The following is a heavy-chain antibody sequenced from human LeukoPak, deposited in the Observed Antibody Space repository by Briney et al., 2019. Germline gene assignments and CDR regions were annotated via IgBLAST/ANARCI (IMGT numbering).Heavy chain of an antibody. CDR1: GFTFDDYA. V-gene: IGHV3-43*02. D-gene: IGHD3-9*01. CDR2: ISGDGGST. Sequence: PGGSLRLSCAASGFTFDDYAMHGVRQAPGKGLEWVSLISGDGGSTYYADSVKGRFTISRDNSKNSLYLQMNSLRTEDTALYYCAKDIVPIYYDILTGYTGYMDVWGKGTTVTVSS. J-gene: IGHJ6*03. CDR3: AKDIVPIYYDILTGYTGYMDV.